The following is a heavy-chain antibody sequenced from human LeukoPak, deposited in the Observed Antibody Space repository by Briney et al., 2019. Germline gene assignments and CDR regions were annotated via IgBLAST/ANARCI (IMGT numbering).Heavy chain of an antibody. Sequence: GASVKVSCKASGGTFSSYAISWVRQAPGQGLEWMGGIIPIFGTANYAQKFQGRVTITTDESTSTAYMELSSLRSEDTAVYYCARARLLGYCSSTSCVRWFGPWGQGTLVTVSS. D-gene: IGHD2-2*01. J-gene: IGHJ5*02. CDR1: GGTFSSYA. V-gene: IGHV1-69*05. CDR2: IIPIFGTA. CDR3: ARARLLGYCSSTSCVRWFGP.